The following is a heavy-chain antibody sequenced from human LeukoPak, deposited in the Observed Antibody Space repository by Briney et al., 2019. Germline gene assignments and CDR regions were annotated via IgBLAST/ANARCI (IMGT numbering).Heavy chain of an antibody. J-gene: IGHJ4*02. CDR1: GGSISSYY. Sequence: SETLSLTCTVSGGSISSYYWSWIRQPAGKGLEWIGRIYTSGSTNYNPSLKSRVTMSVDTSKNQFSLKLSSMTAADTAVYYCARDQWEYCSSTSCYNFDYWGQGTLVTVSS. D-gene: IGHD2-2*02. CDR2: IYTSGST. V-gene: IGHV4-4*07. CDR3: ARDQWEYCSSTSCYNFDY.